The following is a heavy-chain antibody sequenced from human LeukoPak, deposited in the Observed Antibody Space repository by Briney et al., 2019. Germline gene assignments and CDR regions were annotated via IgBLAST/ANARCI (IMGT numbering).Heavy chain of an antibody. V-gene: IGHV4-59*01. J-gene: IGHJ4*02. CDR1: GGSISSYY. CDR2: IYSSGST. CDR3: ARFAYCGGHCWYYFDY. D-gene: IGHD2-21*02. Sequence: SETLTLTCTVSGGSISSYYWSWIRQPPGKGLEWIGYIYSSGSTNYNPSLKSRVTISVDTSKNQFSLKLSSVTAADTAVYYCARFAYCGGHCWYYFDYWGQGSLVTVSS.